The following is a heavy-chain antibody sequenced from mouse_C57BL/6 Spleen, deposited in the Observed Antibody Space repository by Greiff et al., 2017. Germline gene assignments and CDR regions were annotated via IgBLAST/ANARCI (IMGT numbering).Heavy chain of an antibody. CDR1: GYTFTGYW. J-gene: IGHJ2*01. CDR2: ILPGSGST. CDR3: ARSPYCYGSSYYFDY. Sequence: VQLQQSGAELMKPGASVKLSCKATGYTFTGYWIEWVKQRPGHGLEWIGEILPGSGSTNYNEKFKGKATFTADTSSNTAYMQLSSLTTEDSAIYYGARSPYCYGSSYYFDYWGQGTTLTVSS. V-gene: IGHV1-9*01. D-gene: IGHD1-1*01.